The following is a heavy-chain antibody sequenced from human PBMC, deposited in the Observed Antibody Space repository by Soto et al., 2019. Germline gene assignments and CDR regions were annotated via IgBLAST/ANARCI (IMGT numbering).Heavy chain of an antibody. CDR1: GGSFSDYY. V-gene: IGHV4-34*01. CDR2: INHSGGT. J-gene: IGHJ4*02. D-gene: IGHD6-6*01. Sequence: PSETLSLTCAVYGGSFSDYYWNWIRQPPGKGLEWIGEINHSGGTNYNPSLKSRVTISVDTSKNQFSLKLSSVTAADTAVYYCARDTPGSSSLDYWGQGTLVTVSS. CDR3: ARDTPGSSSLDY.